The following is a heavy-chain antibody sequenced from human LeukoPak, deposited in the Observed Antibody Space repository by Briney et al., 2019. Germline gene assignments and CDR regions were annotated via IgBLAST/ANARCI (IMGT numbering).Heavy chain of an antibody. J-gene: IGHJ4*02. CDR3: ARAMVRGVITTSY. CDR2: MNPNSGNT. Sequence: GASVKVSCKASGYTFTSYDINWVRQATGQGLEWMGWMNPNSGNTGYAQKFQGRVTMTRDTSISTAYMELSRLRSDDTAVYYCARAMVRGVITTSYWGQGTLVTVSS. V-gene: IGHV1-8*01. CDR1: GYTFTSYD. D-gene: IGHD3-10*01.